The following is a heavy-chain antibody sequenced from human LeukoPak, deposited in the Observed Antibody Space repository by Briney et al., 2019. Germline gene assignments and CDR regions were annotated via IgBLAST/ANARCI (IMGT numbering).Heavy chain of an antibody. CDR2: ISNDATKK. J-gene: IGHJ4*02. D-gene: IGHD4-17*01. V-gene: IGHV3-30*18. Sequence: GGSLRLSCAASGFAFSTYAMHWVRQAPGKGLEWVAVISNDATKKYYADSVKGRSTISRDNSESTLYLQMNSLRAEDTAVYYCAKDMNTVTTTFDYWGQGTLVTVSS. CDR1: GFAFSTYA. CDR3: AKDMNTVTTTFDY.